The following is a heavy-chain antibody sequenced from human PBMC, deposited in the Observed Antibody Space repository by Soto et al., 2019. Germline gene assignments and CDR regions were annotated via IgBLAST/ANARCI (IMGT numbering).Heavy chain of an antibody. V-gene: IGHV4-59*01. D-gene: IGHD3-16*01. CDR3: ARESIMITSGFDP. CDR1: GGSISSYY. Sequence: QVQLQESGPGLVKPSETLSLTCTVSGGSISSYYWSWIRQPPGKGLEWIGSIYYRGSTNYNPSLKSRVTISVDTSKNQFSLKLSSVTAADTAVYYCARESIMITSGFDPWGQGTLVTVSS. CDR2: IYYRGST. J-gene: IGHJ5*02.